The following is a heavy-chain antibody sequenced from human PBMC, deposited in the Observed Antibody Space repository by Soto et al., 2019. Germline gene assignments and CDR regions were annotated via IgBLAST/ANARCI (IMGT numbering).Heavy chain of an antibody. J-gene: IGHJ4*02. CDR2: ISYDGSNK. CDR3: AKTILYSGYGGY. D-gene: IGHD5-12*01. Sequence: QPGGSLRLSCAASGFTFSSYGMHWVRQAPGKGLEWVAVISYDGSNKYYADSVKGRFTISRDNSKNTLYLQMNSLRAEDTAVYYCAKTILYSGYGGYWGQGTLVTVSS. CDR1: GFTFSSYG. V-gene: IGHV3-30*18.